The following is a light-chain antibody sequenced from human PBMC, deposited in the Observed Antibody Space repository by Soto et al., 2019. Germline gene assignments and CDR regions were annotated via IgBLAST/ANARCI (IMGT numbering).Light chain of an antibody. CDR1: QDINNW. CDR3: QQANSFLGIT. V-gene: IGKV1-12*01. J-gene: IGKJ5*01. CDR2: AAS. Sequence: IQTSQSPPSVSASVGDTPSFPCGASQDINNWLAWYQQKPGKAPKLLIYAASSLQSGVPSRFSGSGSGTDFTLTISRLQPEDFAAYYCQQANSFLGITFGRGTRLEIK.